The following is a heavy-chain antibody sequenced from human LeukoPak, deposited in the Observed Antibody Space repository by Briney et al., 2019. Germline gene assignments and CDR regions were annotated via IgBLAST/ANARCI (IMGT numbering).Heavy chain of an antibody. V-gene: IGHV3-9*01. J-gene: IGHJ4*02. Sequence: QPGGSLRLSCAAAGLTFDAYAMHWVRQAPGKGLEWVSGISWNSGSIGYADYVKGRFTISRDNAQNSLYLQMNSLRDEDTALYYCAKDIQLAVAPYYFDYWGQGTLVTVSS. CDR1: GLTFDAYA. CDR2: ISWNSGSI. CDR3: AKDIQLAVAPYYFDY. D-gene: IGHD6-19*01.